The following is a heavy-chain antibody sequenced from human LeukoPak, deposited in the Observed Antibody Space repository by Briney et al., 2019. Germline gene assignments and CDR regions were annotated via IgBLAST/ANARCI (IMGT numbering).Heavy chain of an antibody. CDR3: ARDYWFDP. CDR2: ISSAGTTK. J-gene: IGHJ5*02. CDR1: GFTFSSYE. V-gene: IGHV3-48*03. Sequence: GGSLRLSCAASGFTFSSYEMNWVRQAPGKGLEWISCISSAGTTKFYADSVKGRFTISRDNAKNTLYLQMNSLRAEDTAVYYCARDYWFDPWGHGTLVTVSS.